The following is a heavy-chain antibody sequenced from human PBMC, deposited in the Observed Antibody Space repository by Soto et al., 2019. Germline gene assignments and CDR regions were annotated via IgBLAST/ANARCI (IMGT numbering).Heavy chain of an antibody. CDR2: IKQDGSEE. V-gene: IGHV3-7*01. Sequence: GALRLSCAGSGFTVGRDWMSWVRQAPGKGLEWVANIKQDGSEEYYVDSVKGRFTISRDNAKNSLYLQMNSLRAEDTAVYYCTRFYFYDCSGPLPDPFAFPAQRTTVTVSS. CDR3: TRFYFYDCSGPLPDPFAF. CDR1: GFTVGRDW. D-gene: IGHD3-22*01. J-gene: IGHJ3*01.